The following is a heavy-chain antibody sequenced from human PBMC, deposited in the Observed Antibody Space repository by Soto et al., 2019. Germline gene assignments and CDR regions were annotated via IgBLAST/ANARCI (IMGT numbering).Heavy chain of an antibody. Sequence: QITLKESGPTLVKPTQTLTLTCTFSGFSLSTGGVGVGWIRQPPGKALEWLALIYWDNDKRYSPSLKSRLTVTKDTSKNQVVLTMTNMDPVDTAPYYCVQSRCGGDCLRSYSSHYYYGMDVWGQGTTVTVFS. V-gene: IGHV2-5*02. CDR2: IYWDNDK. CDR1: GFSLSTGGVG. D-gene: IGHD2-21*02. J-gene: IGHJ6*02. CDR3: VQSRCGGDCLRSYSSHYYYGMDV.